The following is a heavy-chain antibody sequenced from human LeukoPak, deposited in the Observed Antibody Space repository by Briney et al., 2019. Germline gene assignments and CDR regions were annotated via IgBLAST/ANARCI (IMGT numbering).Heavy chain of an antibody. CDR3: ARAWGSRGAPSHYYFDY. CDR1: GYTFTSYG. CDR2: INPNSGGT. V-gene: IGHV1-2*02. Sequence: ASVKVSCKASGYTFTSYGISWVRQAPGQGLEWMGWINPNSGGTNYAQKFQGGVTMTRDTSISTAYMELSRLRSDDTAVYYCARAWGSRGAPSHYYFDYWGQGTLVTVSS. D-gene: IGHD1-26*01. J-gene: IGHJ4*02.